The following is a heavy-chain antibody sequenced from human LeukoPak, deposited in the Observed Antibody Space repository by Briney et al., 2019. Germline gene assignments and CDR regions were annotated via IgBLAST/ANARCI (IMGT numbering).Heavy chain of an antibody. D-gene: IGHD6-13*01. V-gene: IGHV1-2*04. CDR3: ASSGSGIAAAGTADYFDY. CDR1: GYTFTGYY. CDR2: INPNSGGT. J-gene: IGHJ4*02. Sequence: ASVKVSCKASGYTFTGYYMHWVRQAPGQGLEWMGWINPNSGGTNYAQKFQGWVTMTRDTSISTAYVELSRLTSDDTAVYYCASSGSGIAAAGTADYFDYWGQGTLVTVSS.